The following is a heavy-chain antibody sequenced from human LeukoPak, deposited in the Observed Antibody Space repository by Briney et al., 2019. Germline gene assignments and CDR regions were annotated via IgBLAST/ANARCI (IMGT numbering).Heavy chain of an antibody. D-gene: IGHD6-13*01. V-gene: IGHV3-30*03. J-gene: IGHJ4*02. CDR1: GFTFNSFG. CDR3: AREDGYSSSWYSDY. Sequence: PGGSLRLSCAASGFTFNSFGMHWVRQAPGKGLEWVAVISYDGSNKYSADSVKGRFTISRDNAKNSLYLQMNSLRAEDTAVYYCAREDGYSSSWYSDYWGQGTLVTVSS. CDR2: ISYDGSNK.